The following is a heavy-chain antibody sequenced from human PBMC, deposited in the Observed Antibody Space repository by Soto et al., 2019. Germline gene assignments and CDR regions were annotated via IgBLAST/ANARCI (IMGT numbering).Heavy chain of an antibody. D-gene: IGHD6-13*01. V-gene: IGHV3-48*02. CDR1: GFTFSSYS. J-gene: IGHJ6*02. CDR2: ISSSSSTI. Sequence: TGGSLRLSCAASGFTFSSYSMNWVRQAPGKGLERVSYISSSSSTIYYADSVKGRFTISRDNAKNSLYLQMNSLRDEDTAVYYCASEETGIAAAGRYYYYYYGMDVWGQGTTVTVSS. CDR3: ASEETGIAAAGRYYYYYYGMDV.